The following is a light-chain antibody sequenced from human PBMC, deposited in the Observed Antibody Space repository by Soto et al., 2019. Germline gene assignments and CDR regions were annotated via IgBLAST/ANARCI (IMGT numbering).Light chain of an antibody. CDR3: QQASSFPPT. CDR1: QTISSW. CDR2: KAS. J-gene: IGKJ5*01. Sequence: DIQMTQSPSTLSGSVGDRVTITCLASQTISSWLAWYQQKPGKAPKLLIYKASTLKSGVPSRFSGSGSGTEFTLTISSLQPEDFATYYCQQASSFPPTFGQGTQLEIK. V-gene: IGKV1-5*03.